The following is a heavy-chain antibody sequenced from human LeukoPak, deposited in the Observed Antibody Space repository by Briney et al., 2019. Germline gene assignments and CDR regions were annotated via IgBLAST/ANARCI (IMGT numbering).Heavy chain of an antibody. CDR1: RFSFRSYG. V-gene: IGHV3-33*01. CDR3: AAGITWSDY. D-gene: IGHD2-8*02. J-gene: IGHJ4*02. CDR2: ISPDGTDK. Sequence: PGRSLRLSCVTSRFSFRSYGMHWDRQAPGKGLEWVALISPDGTDKYFTDSVRGRFTISRDNSRSTLFLQMNSLRVDDTAVYYCAAGITWSDYWGQGTLVTVSP.